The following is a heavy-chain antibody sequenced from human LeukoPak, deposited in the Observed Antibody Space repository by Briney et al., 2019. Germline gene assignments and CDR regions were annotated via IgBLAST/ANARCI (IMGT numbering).Heavy chain of an antibody. Sequence: SETLSLTCTVSGGSISSYYWSWIRQPPGKGLEWIGYIYYSGSTNYNPSLKSRVTISVDTSKNQFSLKLSSVTAADTAVYYCARGPGGSYSYHYYYYGMDVWGQGTTVTVSS. V-gene: IGHV4-59*12. J-gene: IGHJ6*02. CDR3: ARGPGGSYSYHYYYYGMDV. D-gene: IGHD1-26*01. CDR2: IYYSGST. CDR1: GGSISSYY.